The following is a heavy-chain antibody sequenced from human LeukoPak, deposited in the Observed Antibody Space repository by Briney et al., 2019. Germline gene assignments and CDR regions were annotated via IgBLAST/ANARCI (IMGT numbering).Heavy chain of an antibody. J-gene: IGHJ4*02. V-gene: IGHV4-59*01. CDR3: ASGFDSKSTYFDY. D-gene: IGHD5-12*01. Sequence: SETLSLTCTVSGGSISSYYWSWIRQPPGKGLEWIGYIYYSGSTNYNPSLKSRVTISVDTSKDQFSLNLRSVTTADTAVYYCASGFDSKSTYFDYWGQGTLVTVSS. CDR1: GGSISSYY. CDR2: IYYSGST.